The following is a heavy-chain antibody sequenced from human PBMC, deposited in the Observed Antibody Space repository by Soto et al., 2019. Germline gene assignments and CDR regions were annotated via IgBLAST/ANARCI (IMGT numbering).Heavy chain of an antibody. CDR3: ARFTRGSSGDY. D-gene: IGHD6-25*01. CDR1: GFTFNTYW. Sequence: EVQLVESGGDLVQPGGSLILSCVASGFTFNTYWMSWVRQAPGKGLEWVANIKEDGSDKYYVDSVKGRFTISRDNAKNLLYLQMNSLGAGDTAMYYCARFTRGSSGDYWGQGTLVTVSS. V-gene: IGHV3-7*01. J-gene: IGHJ4*02. CDR2: IKEDGSDK.